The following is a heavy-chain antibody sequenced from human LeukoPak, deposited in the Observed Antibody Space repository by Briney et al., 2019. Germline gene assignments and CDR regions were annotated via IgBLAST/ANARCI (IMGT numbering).Heavy chain of an antibody. CDR3: ARGDYGDYVYYYYGMDV. CDR1: GFTFSSYG. Sequence: GGSLRLSCAASGFTFSSYGMHWVRQAPGKGLEWVAVIWYDGSKKYYADSVKGRFTISRDNSKNTLYLQMNSLRAEDTAVYYCARGDYGDYVYYYYGMDVWGQGTTVTVSS. D-gene: IGHD4-17*01. V-gene: IGHV3-33*01. J-gene: IGHJ6*02. CDR2: IWYDGSKK.